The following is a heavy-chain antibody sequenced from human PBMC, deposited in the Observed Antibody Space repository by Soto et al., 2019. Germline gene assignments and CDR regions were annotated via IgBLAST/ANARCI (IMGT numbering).Heavy chain of an antibody. CDR2: ISSSSRTI. D-gene: IGHD1-1*01. CDR3: ARDKGVQLERLTKFDY. CDR1: GFIFSSYS. J-gene: IGHJ4*02. Sequence: GGSLRLSCAVSGFIFSSYSMNWVRQAPGKGLEWVSYISSSSRTIYYADDVKGRFTIYRDKSKNSLYLQMNSLRAEDTAVYYCARDKGVQLERLTKFDYWGQGTLVTVSS. V-gene: IGHV3-48*01.